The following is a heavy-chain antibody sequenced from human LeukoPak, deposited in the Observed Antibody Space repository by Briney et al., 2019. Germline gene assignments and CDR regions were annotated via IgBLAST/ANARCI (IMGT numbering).Heavy chain of an antibody. CDR3: ARLGFVVPAVIFDY. D-gene: IGHD2-2*02. CDR2: IYIGGST. Sequence: PGGSLRLSCAASGFTVSSNYMSWVRQAPGKGLEWVSVIYIGGSTYYADSVKGRFTISRDISKNTPYLQMDSLRAEDTAMYYCARLGFVVPAVIFDYWGQGTLVTVSS. V-gene: IGHV3-53*01. J-gene: IGHJ4*02. CDR1: GFTVSSNY.